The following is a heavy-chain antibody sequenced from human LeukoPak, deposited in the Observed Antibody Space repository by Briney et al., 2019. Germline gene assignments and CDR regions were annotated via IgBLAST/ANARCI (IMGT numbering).Heavy chain of an antibody. V-gene: IGHV1-2*02. CDR1: GYTFTGYY. D-gene: IGHD6-13*01. CDR2: INPNSGGT. Sequence: GASVKVSCKASGYTFTGYYMHWVRQAPGQGLEWMGWINPNSGGTNYAQKFQGRVTMTRDTSISTAYMELSRLRSDDTAVYYCASSPWALYSSSWHDAFDIWGQGTMVTVSS. CDR3: ASSPWALYSSSWHDAFDI. J-gene: IGHJ3*02.